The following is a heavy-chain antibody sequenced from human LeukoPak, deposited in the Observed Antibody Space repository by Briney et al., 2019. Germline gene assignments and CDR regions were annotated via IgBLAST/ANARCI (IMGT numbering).Heavy chain of an antibody. CDR1: GFTFSSYW. D-gene: IGHD3-22*01. CDR2: IKQDGSEK. CDR3: ARDPAESSTYYYDSSGYYYPWV. J-gene: IGHJ4*02. Sequence: GGSLRLSCAASGFTFSSYWMSWVRQAPGKGLEWVANIKQDGSEKYYVDSVKGRFTISRDNAKNSLYLQMNSLRAEDTAVYYCARDPAESSTYYYDSSGYYYPWVWGQGTLVTVSS. V-gene: IGHV3-7*01.